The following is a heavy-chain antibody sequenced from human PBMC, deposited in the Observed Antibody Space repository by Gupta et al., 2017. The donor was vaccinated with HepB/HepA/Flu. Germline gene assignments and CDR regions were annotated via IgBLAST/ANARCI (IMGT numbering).Heavy chain of an antibody. D-gene: IGHD6-19*01. CDR1: GGSISSSSYY. CDR2: IYYSGST. Sequence: QLQLQESGPGLVKPSETLSLTCTVSGGSISSSSYYWGWIRQPPGKGLEWIGSIYYSGSTYYNPSLKSRVTISVDTSKNQFSLKLSSVTAADTAVYYCASEEQWLVEGPNWFDPWGQGTLVTVSS. CDR3: ASEEQWLVEGPNWFDP. J-gene: IGHJ5*02. V-gene: IGHV4-39*01.